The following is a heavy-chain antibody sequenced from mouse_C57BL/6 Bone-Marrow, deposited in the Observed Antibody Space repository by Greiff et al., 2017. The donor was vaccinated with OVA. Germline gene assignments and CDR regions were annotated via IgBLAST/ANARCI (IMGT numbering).Heavy chain of an antibody. D-gene: IGHD2-4*01. CDR3: ARQSMIREGYAMDY. CDR1: GFTFSSYG. J-gene: IGHJ4*01. V-gene: IGHV5-6*01. Sequence: EVKVVESGGDLVKPGGSLKLSCAASGFTFSSYGMSWVRQTPDKRLEWVATISSGGSYTYYPDSVKGRFTISRDNAKNTLYLQMSSLKSEDTAMYYCARQSMIREGYAMDYWGQGTSVTVSS. CDR2: ISSGGSYT.